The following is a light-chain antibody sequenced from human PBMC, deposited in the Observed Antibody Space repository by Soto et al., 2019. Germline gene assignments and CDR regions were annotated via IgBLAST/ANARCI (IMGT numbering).Light chain of an antibody. J-gene: IGLJ1*01. CDR2: YVD. CDR1: SRDVGAYDY. Sequence: QSALTQPASVSGSPGQSITISCTGTSRDVGAYDYFSWYLQYPDKAPQLLIYYVDHRPSGVSSRFSGSKSGNTASLTISGLQAEDEGDYYCCSYADGSIYFFGTGTKLTVL. CDR3: CSYADGSIYF. V-gene: IGLV2-14*03.